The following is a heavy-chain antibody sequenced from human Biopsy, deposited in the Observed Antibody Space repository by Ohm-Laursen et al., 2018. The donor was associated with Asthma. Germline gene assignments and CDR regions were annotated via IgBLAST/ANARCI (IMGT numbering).Heavy chain of an antibody. CDR1: GGSFSNFA. J-gene: IGHJ4*02. CDR2: ILTKFDIT. D-gene: IGHD3-22*01. V-gene: IGHV1-69*04. CDR3: ARSYDTDSYPVLVLDY. Sequence: GASVKVSCKVSGGSFSNFAFSWVRQAPGHGLEWMGTILTKFDITSYAEKFQGRVTITADKSTSTTYMELSRLRSEGTAVYYCARSYDTDSYPVLVLDYWGQGTLVTVSS.